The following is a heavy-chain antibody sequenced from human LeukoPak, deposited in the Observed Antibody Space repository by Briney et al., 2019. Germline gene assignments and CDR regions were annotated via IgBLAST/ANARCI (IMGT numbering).Heavy chain of an antibody. V-gene: IGHV3-9*01. Sequence: GGSLRPSCAASGFTFDDYAMNWVRQAPGKGLEWAPGISWNSGSIGYADSVKGRFTISRDNAKNSLYLQMNSLRAEDTALYYCAKAAVGYSYGPFDYWGQGTLVTVSS. D-gene: IGHD5-18*01. CDR3: AKAAVGYSYGPFDY. J-gene: IGHJ4*02. CDR2: ISWNSGSI. CDR1: GFTFDDYA.